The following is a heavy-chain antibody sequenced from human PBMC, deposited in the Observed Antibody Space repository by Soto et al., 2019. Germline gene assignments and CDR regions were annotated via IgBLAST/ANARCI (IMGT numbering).Heavy chain of an antibody. CDR2: IYYSGST. CDR1: GCSISSGGYY. Sequence: SETLSLTCTFSGCSISSGGYYWSWIRQHPGKGLEWIGEIYYSGSTNYNPSLKSRVTISVDTSKNQSSLKLSSVTAADTAVHYCARGRGYCSGGSCYRGGVYFDSWGQGIPVTVSS. J-gene: IGHJ4*02. CDR3: ARGRGYCSGGSCYRGGVYFDS. V-gene: IGHV4-31*03. D-gene: IGHD2-15*01.